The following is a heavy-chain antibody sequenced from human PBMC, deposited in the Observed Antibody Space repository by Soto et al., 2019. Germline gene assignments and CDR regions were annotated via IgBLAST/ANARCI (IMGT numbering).Heavy chain of an antibody. Sequence: PGGSLRLSCVASGFTISSYWMHWVRQAPGKGLVWVSRINSDGSSTTYADSVKGRFTISRDSAKNTLYLQMNSLRAEDTAVYYCARDPAPSGWYDYWGKGTLVTVSS. CDR2: INSDGSST. V-gene: IGHV3-74*01. CDR3: ARDPAPSGWYDY. CDR1: GFTISSYW. J-gene: IGHJ4*02. D-gene: IGHD6-19*01.